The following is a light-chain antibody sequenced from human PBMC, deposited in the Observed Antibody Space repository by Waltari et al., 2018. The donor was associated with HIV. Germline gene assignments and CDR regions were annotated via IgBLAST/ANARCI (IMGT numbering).Light chain of an antibody. J-gene: IGLJ1*01. Sequence: SYDLTQQPSVSVSPGQTALITCSGEKLVNKFISRYQQKPGHSPMLVIYQDGKRPSGIPERFSGSNSGNTAALTISGTQAIDEADYYCQAWDSSTGVFGSGTKVAVL. CDR1: KLVNKF. CDR2: QDG. CDR3: QAWDSSTGV. V-gene: IGLV3-1*01.